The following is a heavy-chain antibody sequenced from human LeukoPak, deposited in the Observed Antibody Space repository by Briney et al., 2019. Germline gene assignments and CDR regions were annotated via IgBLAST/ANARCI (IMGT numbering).Heavy chain of an antibody. J-gene: IGHJ4*02. CDR3: VRSSTYHLFDD. CDR1: GGSISSSSYY. CDR2: MYYSGST. D-gene: IGHD2-15*01. Sequence: SEALSLTCTVSGGSISSSSYYWGWMRQPPGKGLEWIGYMYYSGSTNYNPSLKSRVTISVDMSKNQFSLRLSSVTAADTAVYYCVRSSTYHLFDDWGQGTLVTVSS. V-gene: IGHV4-61*05.